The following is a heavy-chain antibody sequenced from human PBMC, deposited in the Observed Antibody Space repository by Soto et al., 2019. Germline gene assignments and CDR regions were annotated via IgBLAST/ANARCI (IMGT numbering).Heavy chain of an antibody. D-gene: IGHD2-15*01. J-gene: IGHJ6*02. CDR1: GFTFSIYS. CDR2: ISSSSSYI. CDR3: ARDQRRGGHLSYYYYGMGV. Sequence: PGGSLRLSCAASGFTFSIYSMNWVRHAPGKGLEWVSSISSSSSYIYYADSVKGRFTISRDNAKNSLYLQMNSLRAEDTAVYYCARDQRRGGHLSYYYYGMGVWGQGTTVTVSS. V-gene: IGHV3-21*01.